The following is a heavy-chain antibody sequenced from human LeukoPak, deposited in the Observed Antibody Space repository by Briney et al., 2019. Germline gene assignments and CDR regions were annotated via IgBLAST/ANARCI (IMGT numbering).Heavy chain of an antibody. J-gene: IGHJ4*02. Sequence: QPGRSLRLSCAASGFTFSRYGMHGGRQAPGKGLEGVAVISSDGSNKYYADSVKGRFTISRDNSKNTLYLQMISLNAEDTAVYYCAKFGYCSSTSCPGDYWGQGTLVTVSS. CDR3: AKFGYCSSTSCPGDY. D-gene: IGHD2-2*03. V-gene: IGHV3-30*18. CDR1: GFTFSRYG. CDR2: ISSDGSNK.